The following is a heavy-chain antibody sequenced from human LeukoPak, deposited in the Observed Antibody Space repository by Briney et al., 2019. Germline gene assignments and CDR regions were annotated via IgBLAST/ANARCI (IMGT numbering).Heavy chain of an antibody. CDR1: GFTFSNYW. V-gene: IGHV3-74*01. D-gene: IGHD6-13*01. CDR3: ARGPSSNWSGLDS. J-gene: IGHJ4*02. Sequence: GGSLRLSCVASGFTFSNYWMHWVRQLPGKGLVWVSRISPTGSTTSYADSVKGRFTVSRDNAKNTLYLQVNNLRAEDTAVYYCARGPSSNWSGLDSWGQGTLLTVSS. CDR2: ISPTGSTT.